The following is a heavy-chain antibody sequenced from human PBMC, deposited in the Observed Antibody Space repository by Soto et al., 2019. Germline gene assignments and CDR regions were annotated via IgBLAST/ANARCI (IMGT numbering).Heavy chain of an antibody. CDR1: GGSISSGGYY. V-gene: IGHV4-31*03. J-gene: IGHJ4*02. D-gene: IGHD2-15*01. Sequence: QVQLQESGPGLVKPSQTLSLTCTVSGGSISSGGYYWSWIRQHPGKGLEWIGYIYYSGSTYYNPSLKSRVTLSVDTSKNQFSLKLSSVTAADTAVYYCAREKDQHGLVYFDYWGQGTLVTVSS. CDR3: AREKDQHGLVYFDY. CDR2: IYYSGST.